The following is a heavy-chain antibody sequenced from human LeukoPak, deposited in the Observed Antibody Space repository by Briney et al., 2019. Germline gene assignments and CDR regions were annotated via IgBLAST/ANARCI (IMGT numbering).Heavy chain of an antibody. CDR1: GFTFSSYW. CDR2: INSDGSST. V-gene: IGHV3-74*01. J-gene: IGHJ4*02. Sequence: HSGGSLRLSCAASGFTFSSYWMHWVRHAPGKGLVWVSRINSDGSSTSYADSVKGRFTISRDNAKNTLYPQMNSLRAEDTAVYYCASGFRYGHYWGQGTLVTVSS. D-gene: IGHD3-9*01. CDR3: ASGFRYGHY.